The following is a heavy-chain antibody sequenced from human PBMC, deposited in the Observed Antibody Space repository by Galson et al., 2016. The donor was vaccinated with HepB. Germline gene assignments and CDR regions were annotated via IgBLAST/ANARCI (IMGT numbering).Heavy chain of an antibody. V-gene: IGHV3-30*18. CDR2: ISYDGSNK. CDR3: AKSGRYYGVDHFDY. CDR1: GFTFSSYG. J-gene: IGHJ4*02. Sequence: SLRLSCAASGFTFSSYGMHWVRQAPGKGLEWVAVISYDGSNKYYADSVEGRFTISRDNSKNTLYLQMNSLRAEDTAVYYCAKSGRYYGVDHFDYWDQGTLVTVSS. D-gene: IGHD4-17*01.